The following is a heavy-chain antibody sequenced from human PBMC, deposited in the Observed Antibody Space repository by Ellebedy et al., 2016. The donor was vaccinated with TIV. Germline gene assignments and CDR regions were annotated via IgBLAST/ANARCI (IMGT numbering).Heavy chain of an antibody. V-gene: IGHV3-33*08. D-gene: IGHD2-2*01. Sequence: GESLKISCAASGFTLENYAIHGVRQAPGRGLEWVAGIWYNENTTYYADSVKGRVTISRDNSKNTLYLQMNSVRAGDTAVYYCARDGVVPAGGVPQFDPWGQGTLVTVSS. J-gene: IGHJ5*02. CDR3: ARDGVVPAGGVPQFDP. CDR1: GFTLENYA. CDR2: IWYNENTT.